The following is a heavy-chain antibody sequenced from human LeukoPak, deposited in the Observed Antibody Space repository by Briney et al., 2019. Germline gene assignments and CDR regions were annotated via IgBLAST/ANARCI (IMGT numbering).Heavy chain of an antibody. CDR2: ISSSSSYI. D-gene: IGHD3-16*01. Sequence: GGSLRLSCAASGFTFSSYSMNWVRQAPGKGLEWVSSISSSSSYIYYADSVKGRFTIPRDNAKNSLYLQMNSLRAEDTAVYYCATLGLIGYFDYWGQGTLVTVSS. CDR1: GFTFSSYS. CDR3: ATLGLIGYFDY. J-gene: IGHJ4*02. V-gene: IGHV3-21*01.